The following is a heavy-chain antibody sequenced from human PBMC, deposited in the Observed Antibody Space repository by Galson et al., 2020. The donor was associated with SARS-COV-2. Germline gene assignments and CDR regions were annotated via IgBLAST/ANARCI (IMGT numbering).Heavy chain of an antibody. J-gene: IGHJ3*02. CDR1: GFTFSSSE. D-gene: IGHD6-6*01. CDR3: ARPIPYSSSSSSFDI. Sequence: GESLKISCAASGFTFSSSEMNWVRQAPGKGLEWISYISGSADTIYYVDSVKGRFTISRDNAKNSLYLQMNSLRADDTAVYYCARPIPYSSSSSSFDIWGQGTVVTVSS. V-gene: IGHV3-48*03. CDR2: ISGSADTI.